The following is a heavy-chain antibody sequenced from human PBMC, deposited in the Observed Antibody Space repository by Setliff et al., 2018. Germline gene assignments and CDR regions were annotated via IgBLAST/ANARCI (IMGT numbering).Heavy chain of an antibody. Sequence: SETLSLTCTVSGASISANHYWGWIRQTPGKGLEWIGSISYGGNTYYDPSLKSRVTIFADTSRNQFSLKLSSVTAADTAVYYCARGPRGYGSGSYYATEYFQHWGQGTLVTVSS. J-gene: IGHJ1*01. D-gene: IGHD3-10*01. CDR1: GASISANHY. CDR3: ARGPRGYGSGSYYATEYFQH. CDR2: ISYGGNT. V-gene: IGHV4-39*01.